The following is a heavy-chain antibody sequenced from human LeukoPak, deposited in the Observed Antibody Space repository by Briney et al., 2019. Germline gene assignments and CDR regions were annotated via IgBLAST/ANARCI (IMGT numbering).Heavy chain of an antibody. V-gene: IGHV1-2*02. D-gene: IGHD3-3*01. CDR2: FYPYSRGT. CDR1: GYTLTDYF. J-gene: IGHJ6*01. Sequence: GASVKVSCRTSGYTLTDYFIHWVRQAPGQGLEWMGWFYPYSRGTNIAQKFQGRVTMTRDTSISTVYLELKSLKSDDTAVYYCGRAVISGVPGGYYGMDVWGQGTTVIVSS. CDR3: GRAVISGVPGGYYGMDV.